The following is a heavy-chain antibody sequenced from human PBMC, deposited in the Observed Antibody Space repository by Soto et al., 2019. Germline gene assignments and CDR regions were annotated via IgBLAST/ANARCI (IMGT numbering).Heavy chain of an antibody. CDR1: GGTFSTHT. CDR2: IIPIFGTS. CDR3: ARRLDYYESNPSLVYDSFEI. J-gene: IGHJ3*02. D-gene: IGHD3-22*01. V-gene: IGHV1-69*13. Sequence: SVKVSCKTSGGTFSTHTITWVRQAPGQGLEWMGRIIPIFGTSKYAQNFQGRVTITAEESTNTSYMELSSLRSEDTAVYFCARRLDYYESNPSLVYDSFEIWGQGTTFTVSS.